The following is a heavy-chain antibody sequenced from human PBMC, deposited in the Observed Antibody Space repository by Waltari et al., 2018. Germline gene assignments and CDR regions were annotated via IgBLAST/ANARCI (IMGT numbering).Heavy chain of an antibody. CDR3: AKDPALDQCSSTSCYHPNWFDP. J-gene: IGHJ5*02. D-gene: IGHD2-2*01. CDR2: ISGSGGST. CDR1: GFTFSSYA. Sequence: EVQLSESGGGLVQPGGSLRLSCAASGFTFSSYAMSWVRQAPGKGLEWGSAISGSGGSTYYADSVKGRFTISRDNSKNTLYLQMNSLRAEDTAVYYCAKDPALDQCSSTSCYHPNWFDPWGQGTLVTVSS. V-gene: IGHV3-23*01.